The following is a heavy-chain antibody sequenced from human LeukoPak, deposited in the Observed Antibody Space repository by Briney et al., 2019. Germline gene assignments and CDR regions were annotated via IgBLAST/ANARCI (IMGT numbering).Heavy chain of an antibody. D-gene: IGHD3-10*01. Sequence: GGSLRLSCAASGFTFSGRSMSWVRQAPGKGPEWVANIKQDGSENHYVDSVKGRFTISRDNAKNSLYLQMNSLRVEDTAVYYCALYTYGYSFDYWGQGALVIVSS. J-gene: IGHJ4*02. CDR3: ALYTYGYSFDY. CDR2: IKQDGSEN. V-gene: IGHV3-7*03. CDR1: GFTFSGRS.